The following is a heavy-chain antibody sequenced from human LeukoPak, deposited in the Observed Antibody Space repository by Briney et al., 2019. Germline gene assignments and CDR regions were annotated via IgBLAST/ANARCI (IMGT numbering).Heavy chain of an antibody. V-gene: IGHV1-46*01. Sequence: ASVTVSRKAAGYGFTRHCMHWVRQRPGQGLELMGLINPSGSSTLYAQKFQGRVTMTRDMSTTTDYMELSSLRSEDTAVYYCARDNSVGDIAWWFDPWGQGTLVTVSS. D-gene: IGHD3-16*02. CDR2: INPSGSST. CDR1: GYGFTRHC. CDR3: ARDNSVGDIAWWFDP. J-gene: IGHJ5*02.